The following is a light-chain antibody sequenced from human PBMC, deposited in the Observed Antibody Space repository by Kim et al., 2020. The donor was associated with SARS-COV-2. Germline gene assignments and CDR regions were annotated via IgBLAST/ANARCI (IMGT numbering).Light chain of an antibody. V-gene: IGLV2-23*01. CDR2: DGS. CDR3: CSNAGSSTLV. J-gene: IGLJ2*01. CDR1: SSNVGSYNL. Sequence: GESITSTWPGASSNVGSYNLVAWYQQLQGKAPKLRIYDGSKRPSGVSNRFSGSKSGNTASITISGLQADDEADYYCCSNAGSSTLVFGGGTQLTVL.